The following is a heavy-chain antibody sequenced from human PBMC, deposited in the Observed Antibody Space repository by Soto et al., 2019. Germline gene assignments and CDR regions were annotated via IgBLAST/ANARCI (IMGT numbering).Heavy chain of an antibody. Sequence: EVQLVESGGDLVQPGTSLRLSCAASGFTFSSHWMTWVRQAPGKGLEWVANIKEDGSEEYYVDSVKGRFTISRDNAENSLYLQLNSLRVEDTAVYYCARGDSDWTEGGYWGQGTLVTVSS. V-gene: IGHV3-7*01. J-gene: IGHJ4*02. CDR3: ARGDSDWTEGGY. CDR2: IKEDGSEE. CDR1: GFTFSSHW. D-gene: IGHD6-19*01.